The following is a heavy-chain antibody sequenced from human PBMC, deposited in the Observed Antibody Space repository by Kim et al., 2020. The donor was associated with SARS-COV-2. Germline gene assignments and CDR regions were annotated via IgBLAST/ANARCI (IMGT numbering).Heavy chain of an antibody. J-gene: IGHJ3*01. CDR3: ARVEGITIFGVVIIGAFDV. CDR2: IYYSGST. Sequence: SETLSLTCTVSGGSISSGGYYWIWIRQHPGKGLEWIGYIYYSGSTYYNPSLKSRVTTSVDTSKNQFSLKLSSVTAADTAVYYCARVEGITIFGVVIIGAFDVWGQGTMVTVSS. CDR1: GGSISSGGYY. V-gene: IGHV4-31*03. D-gene: IGHD3-3*01.